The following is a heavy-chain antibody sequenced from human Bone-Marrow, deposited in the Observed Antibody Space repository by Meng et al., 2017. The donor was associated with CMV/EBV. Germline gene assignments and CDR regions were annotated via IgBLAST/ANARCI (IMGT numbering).Heavy chain of an antibody. CDR1: SVRSGSYY. Sequence: SVRSGSYYWSWIRQPPGKGLEWIGYIYYSGSTNYNPSLKSRVTISVDTSKNQFSLKLSSVTAADTAVYYCARDLASGSVIVSAYFDYWGQGTLVTVSS. V-gene: IGHV4-61*01. J-gene: IGHJ4*02. D-gene: IGHD3-22*01. CDR2: IYYSGST. CDR3: ARDLASGSVIVSAYFDY.